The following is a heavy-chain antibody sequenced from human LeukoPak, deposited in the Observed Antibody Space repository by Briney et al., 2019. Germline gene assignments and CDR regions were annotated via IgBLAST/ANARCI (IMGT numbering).Heavy chain of an antibody. Sequence: SETLSLTCAVYGGSFSGYYWSWIRQPPGKGLEWIGEINHSGSTNYNPSLKSRVTISVDTSKNQFSLKLSSVTAADTAVYYCARDCSSTSCHYYYYMDVWGKGTTVTVPS. CDR1: GGSFSGYY. D-gene: IGHD2-2*01. CDR3: ARDCSSTSCHYYYYMDV. CDR2: INHSGST. J-gene: IGHJ6*03. V-gene: IGHV4-34*01.